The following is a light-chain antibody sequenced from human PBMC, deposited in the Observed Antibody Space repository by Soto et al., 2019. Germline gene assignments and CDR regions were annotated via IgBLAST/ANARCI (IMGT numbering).Light chain of an antibody. V-gene: IGLV1-51*01. Sequence: QSVLTQPPLVSAAPGQKVAISCSGSRSNIGKNYVSWYQQLPGTAPKLLIYDNNKRPSGIPDRFSGSKSGTSATLLIARLQAGDEAEYYCGTWASSLGAVLFGGGTKVTVL. CDR1: RSNIGKNY. J-gene: IGLJ2*01. CDR3: GTWASSLGAVL. CDR2: DNN.